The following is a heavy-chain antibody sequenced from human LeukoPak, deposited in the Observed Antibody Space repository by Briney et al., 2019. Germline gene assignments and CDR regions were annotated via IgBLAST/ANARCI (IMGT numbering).Heavy chain of an antibody. CDR1: GFTFSSYS. J-gene: IGHJ4*02. CDR2: ISSSSSYI. CDR3: AKDGLRFLEWSRNRFDY. D-gene: IGHD3-3*01. V-gene: IGHV3-21*01. Sequence: GGSLRLSCAASGFTFSSYSMNWVRQAPGKGLEWVSSISSSSSYIYYADSVKGRFTISRDNAKNSLYLQMNSLRAEDTAVYYCAKDGLRFLEWSRNRFDYWGQGTLVTVSS.